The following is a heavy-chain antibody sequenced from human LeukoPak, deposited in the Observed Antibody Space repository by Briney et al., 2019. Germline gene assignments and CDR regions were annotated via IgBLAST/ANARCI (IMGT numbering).Heavy chain of an antibody. V-gene: IGHV3-30*18. J-gene: IGHJ1*01. CDR3: AKWPSGSHEYFQH. D-gene: IGHD1-26*01. Sequence: RSLRLSCAASGFNFSSYGMHWVRQAPGKGLEWVEVISYDGSNKYYADSVKGRFTISRDNSKNTLYLQMNSLRAEDTAVYYCAKWPSGSHEYFQHWGQGTLVTVSS. CDR2: ISYDGSNK. CDR1: GFNFSSYG.